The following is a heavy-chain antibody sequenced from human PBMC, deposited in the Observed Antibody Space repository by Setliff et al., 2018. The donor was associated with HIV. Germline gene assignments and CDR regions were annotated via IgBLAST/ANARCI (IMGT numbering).Heavy chain of an antibody. CDR3: ANTGGSSLGTFDY. CDR2: IYFSGST. D-gene: IGHD7-27*01. Sequence: PSETLSLTCTVSGGSISSSSHYWSWIRQPPGKGLEWIGSIYFSGSTYYNPSLKSRVTISVDTSKNQFSLKLSSVTAADTAVYYCANTGGSSLGTFDYWGQGTLVTVSS. CDR1: GGSISSSSHY. J-gene: IGHJ4*02. V-gene: IGHV4-39*01.